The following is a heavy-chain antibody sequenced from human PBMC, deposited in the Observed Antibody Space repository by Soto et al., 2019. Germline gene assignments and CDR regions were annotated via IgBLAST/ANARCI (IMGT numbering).Heavy chain of an antibody. V-gene: IGHV4-59*01. Sequence: TSETLSLTCSVSGGSISGDYWGWVRQPPGKGLEWIGYIYYSGSTNYNPSLKSRVTISVDTSKNQFSLKLSSVSAADTAVYYCATLYGSGSPVDYWGQGTLVTVSS. CDR1: GGSISGDY. CDR3: ATLYGSGSPVDY. J-gene: IGHJ4*02. D-gene: IGHD3-10*01. CDR2: IYYSGST.